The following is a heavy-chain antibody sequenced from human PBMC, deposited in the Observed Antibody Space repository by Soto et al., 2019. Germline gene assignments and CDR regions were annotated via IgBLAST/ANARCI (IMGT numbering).Heavy chain of an antibody. CDR1: GGSISSGGYY. CDR3: AREQYSGYDYTGMVDAFDI. D-gene: IGHD5-12*01. Sequence: SETLSLTCTVSGGSISSGGYYWSWIRQHPGKGLEWIGYIYYSGSTYYNPSLKSRVTISVDTSKNQFSLKLSSVTAADTAVYYCAREQYSGYDYTGMVDAFDIWVQGTMVTVSS. V-gene: IGHV4-31*03. J-gene: IGHJ3*02. CDR2: IYYSGST.